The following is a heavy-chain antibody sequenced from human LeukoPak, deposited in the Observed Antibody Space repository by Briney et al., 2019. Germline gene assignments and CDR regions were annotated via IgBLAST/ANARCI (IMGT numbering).Heavy chain of an antibody. J-gene: IGHJ4*02. D-gene: IGHD6-19*01. CDR3: ARETTVASGMQF. Sequence: PSETLSLTCTVSGGSISTYSWTWVRQSPGKGLEWIGSVVTTTTNYSPALRSHVAISVHTSKNQFSLRLESVTTADTAVYYCARETTVASGMQFWGQGALVTVSS. CDR2: VVTTTT. V-gene: IGHV4-4*07. CDR1: GGSISTYS.